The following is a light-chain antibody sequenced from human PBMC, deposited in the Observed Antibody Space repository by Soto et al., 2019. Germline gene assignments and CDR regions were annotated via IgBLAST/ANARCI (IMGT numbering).Light chain of an antibody. J-gene: IGKJ4*01. Sequence: EKVLTQSPATLSLSPGERATLSCRASQSVSSYLAWYQQKPGQAPRLLIYDASNRATGIPARFSGSGSGTDFTLTISSLEPEDFAVYYCQQRSNWPPGLTFGGGTKVEIK. CDR2: DAS. CDR3: QQRSNWPPGLT. CDR1: QSVSSY. V-gene: IGKV3-11*01.